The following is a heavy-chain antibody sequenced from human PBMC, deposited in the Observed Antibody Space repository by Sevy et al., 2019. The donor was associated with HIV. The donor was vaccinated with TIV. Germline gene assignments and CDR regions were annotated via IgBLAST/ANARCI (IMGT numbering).Heavy chain of an antibody. CDR1: GYTLTELS. Sequence: ASVKVSCKVSGYTLTELSMHWVRQAPGKGLEWMGGFDPEDGETIYAQKFQGRVTMTEDTSTDTAYMELSSLRSEDTAVYYCATGYYDCSGYYQDAFDIWGQGTMVTVSS. CDR3: ATGYYDCSGYYQDAFDI. D-gene: IGHD3-22*01. J-gene: IGHJ3*02. V-gene: IGHV1-24*01. CDR2: FDPEDGET.